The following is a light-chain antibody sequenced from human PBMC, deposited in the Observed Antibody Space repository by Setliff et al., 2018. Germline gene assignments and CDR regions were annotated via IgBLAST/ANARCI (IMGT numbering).Light chain of an antibody. CDR3: AAWDDSLNGHVV. CDR1: SSNIGSNT. CDR2: RNN. V-gene: IGLV1-44*01. Sequence: QSALTQPPSASGTPGQRVTISCSGSSSNIGSNTVNWYQQVPGTAPKLLIYRNNQRPSGVPDRFSGSKSGTSASLAISGLQSEDEADYYCAAWDDSLNGHVVFGGGTKGTV. J-gene: IGLJ2*01.